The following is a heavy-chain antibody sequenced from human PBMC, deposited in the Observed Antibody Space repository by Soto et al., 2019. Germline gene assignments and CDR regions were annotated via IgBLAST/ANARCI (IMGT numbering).Heavy chain of an antibody. D-gene: IGHD3-3*01. CDR2: INSGNGNT. V-gene: IGHV1-3*01. Sequence: ASVKVSCKTSGYTFTNYVVDWVRQAPGQGLEWMGWINSGNGNTKYSEKFQGRVTITRDTSASTAYMELNSLTSEDTAVYYCARGLTIFGVVIGYWGQGTLVTVSS. J-gene: IGHJ4*02. CDR3: ARGLTIFGVVIGY. CDR1: GYTFTNYV.